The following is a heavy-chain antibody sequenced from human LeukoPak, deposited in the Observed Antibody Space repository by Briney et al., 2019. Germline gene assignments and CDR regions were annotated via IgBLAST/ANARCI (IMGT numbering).Heavy chain of an antibody. Sequence: GGSLRLSCAASGFTFSSYSMNWVRQAPGKGLEWVSSISSSSSYIYYADSVKGRFTISRDNAKNSLYLQMNSLRAEDTAVYYCARDRLYPSSSWLNSRPNNDYWGQGTLVTVSS. J-gene: IGHJ4*02. CDR1: GFTFSSYS. CDR3: ARDRLYPSSSWLNSRPNNDY. V-gene: IGHV3-21*01. CDR2: ISSSSSYI. D-gene: IGHD6-13*01.